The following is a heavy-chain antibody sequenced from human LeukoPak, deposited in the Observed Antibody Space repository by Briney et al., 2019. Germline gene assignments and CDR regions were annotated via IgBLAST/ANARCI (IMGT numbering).Heavy chain of an antibody. V-gene: IGHV3-30*18. CDR2: ISYDGSNK. CDR3: AKDPGYVVIIPTFDY. D-gene: IGHD5-12*01. J-gene: IGHJ4*02. Sequence: GGSLRLSCAASGFTFSSYGMHWVRQAPGKGLEWVAVISYDGSNKYYADSVKGRFTISRDNSKNTLYLQMNSLRAEDTAVYYCAKDPGYVVIIPTFDYWGQGTLVTASS. CDR1: GFTFSSYG.